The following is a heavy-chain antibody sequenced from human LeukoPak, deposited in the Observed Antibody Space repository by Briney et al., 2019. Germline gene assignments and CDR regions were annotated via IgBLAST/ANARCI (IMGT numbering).Heavy chain of an antibody. V-gene: IGHV4-39*07. CDR3: ARVMAARREDLNWFDP. CDR2: IYYSGNT. D-gene: IGHD6-6*01. Sequence: PSETLSLTCTVSGGSISSSGSYWGWIRQPPGKGLEWIGSIYYSGNTYNPSLKNRVAISVDTSKNQFSLNLTSVNAADTAVYYCARVMAARREDLNWFDPWGQGTLVTVSS. J-gene: IGHJ5*02. CDR1: GGSISSSGSY.